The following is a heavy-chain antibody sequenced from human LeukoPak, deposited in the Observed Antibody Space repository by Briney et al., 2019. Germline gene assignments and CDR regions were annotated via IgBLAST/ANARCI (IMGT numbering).Heavy chain of an antibody. Sequence: HPGGSLRLSCEGSGFTFSSYDLSWVRQAPGKGLEWVGFIRGKGSGGTTEYAASVKGRFTISRDDSKSIAYLQMNSLKTEDTAVYYCTGLPNSSWSTGVDYWGQGTLVTVSS. V-gene: IGHV3-49*04. CDR2: IRGKGSGGTT. CDR1: GFTFSSYD. J-gene: IGHJ4*02. D-gene: IGHD6-13*01. CDR3: TGLPNSSWSTGVDY.